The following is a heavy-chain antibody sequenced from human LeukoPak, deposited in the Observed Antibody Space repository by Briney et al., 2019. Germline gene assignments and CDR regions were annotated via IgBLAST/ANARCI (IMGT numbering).Heavy chain of an antibody. Sequence: SETLSLTCTVSGGSISSYYWSWIRQPPGKGLEWIGYIYYSGSTNYNPSLKSRVTISVDTSKNQFSLKLSSVTAADTAVYYCARHHYGDYSLPFDYWGQGTLVTVSS. CDR2: IYYSGST. CDR3: ARHHYGDYSLPFDY. V-gene: IGHV4-59*08. J-gene: IGHJ4*02. D-gene: IGHD4-17*01. CDR1: GGSISSYY.